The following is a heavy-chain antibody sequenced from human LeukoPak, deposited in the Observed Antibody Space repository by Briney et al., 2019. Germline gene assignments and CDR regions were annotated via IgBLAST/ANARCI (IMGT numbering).Heavy chain of an antibody. D-gene: IGHD2-8*01. V-gene: IGHV1-18*01. J-gene: IGHJ5*02. Sequence: ASVKVSCTASGYIFTNYGISWVRQAPGQGLEWMGWISTNKGNTNYAQRLQGRVTMTTDTSTTTAYMELRSPRSDDTAIYYCVRDIQWRFDPWGQGTLVTVSS. CDR2: ISTNKGNT. CDR3: VRDIQWRFDP. CDR1: GYIFTNYG.